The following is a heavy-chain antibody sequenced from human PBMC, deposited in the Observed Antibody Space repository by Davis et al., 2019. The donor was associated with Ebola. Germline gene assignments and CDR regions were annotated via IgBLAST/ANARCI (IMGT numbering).Heavy chain of an antibody. V-gene: IGHV4-39*07. Sequence: SETLSLTCSVSGVPISSTSYYWAWIRQTPGKGLEWIGSIYHSGSTNYSPSLKSRVTVSADTSKNQFSLRLKSVTAADTAMYYCARDYVYWGQGILVTVSS. CDR2: IYHSGST. J-gene: IGHJ4*02. D-gene: IGHD1-14*01. CDR1: GVPISSTSYY. CDR3: ARDYVY.